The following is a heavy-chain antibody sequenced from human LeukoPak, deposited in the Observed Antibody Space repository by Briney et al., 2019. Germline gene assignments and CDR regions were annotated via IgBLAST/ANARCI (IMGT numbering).Heavy chain of an antibody. D-gene: IGHD1-1*01. CDR1: GGAISNSELY. CDR3: ARLAGHHNNGRFDF. J-gene: IGHJ4*02. Sequence: SETLSLTCTVSGGAISNSELYWGWVRQPPGKGLEWIAMIYYSGSTYSNPSIKSRVTISVDTSKNQFSLKVRSVTAADSAVYFCARLAGHHNNGRFDFWGQGVLVSVSS. CDR2: IYYSGST. V-gene: IGHV4-39*01.